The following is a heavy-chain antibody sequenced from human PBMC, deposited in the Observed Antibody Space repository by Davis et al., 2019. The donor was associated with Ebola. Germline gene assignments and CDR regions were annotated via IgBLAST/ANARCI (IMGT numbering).Heavy chain of an antibody. J-gene: IGHJ4*02. V-gene: IGHV3-30-3*01. CDR1: GFTFSSYA. D-gene: IGHD3-10*01. CDR3: AKVKYYSTWRGGFDS. CDR2: ISYDGTNK. Sequence: GGSLRLSCAASGFTFSSYAMHWVRQAPGKGLEWVAFISYDGTNKYYADSVKGRFTISRDSSKNTLYLQMNSLRAEDTAVYYCAKVKYYSTWRGGFDSWGQGTLVTVAS.